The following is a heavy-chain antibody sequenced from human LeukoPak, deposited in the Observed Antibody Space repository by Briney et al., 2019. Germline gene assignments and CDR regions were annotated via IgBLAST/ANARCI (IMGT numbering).Heavy chain of an antibody. V-gene: IGHV4-59*01. Sequence: PSETPSLTCTVSGGSIRSYYWSWIRQPPGKGLEWIGYTYYSGSTNYNPSLKSRVTISVDTSKNQFSLKLSSVTAADTAVYYCARVYYSSSYDYWYFDLWGRGTLVTVSS. CDR1: GGSIRSYY. CDR2: TYYSGST. CDR3: ARVYYSSSYDYWYFDL. J-gene: IGHJ2*01. D-gene: IGHD6-13*01.